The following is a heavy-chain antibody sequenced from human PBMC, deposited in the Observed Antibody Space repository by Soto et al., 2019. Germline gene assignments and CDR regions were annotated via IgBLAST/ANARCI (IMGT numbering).Heavy chain of an antibody. J-gene: IGHJ4*02. CDR3: AKEGSTGTLSSFDY. V-gene: IGHV3-30*18. D-gene: IGHD1-1*01. CDR2: ISYDGSNK. CDR1: GFTFSSYG. Sequence: GGSLRLSCAASGFTFSSYGMHWVRQAPGKGLEWVAVISYDGSNKYYADSVKGRFTISRDNSKNTLYLQMNSLRAEDTAVYYCAKEGSTGTLSSFDYWGQGTLVTVSS.